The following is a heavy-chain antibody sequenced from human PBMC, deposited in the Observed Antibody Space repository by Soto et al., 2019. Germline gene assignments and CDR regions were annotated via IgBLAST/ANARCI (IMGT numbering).Heavy chain of an antibody. V-gene: IGHV3-74*01. Sequence: GGSLRLSCAASGFTFSSYWMHWVRQAPGKGLVWVSRINSDGSSTSYADSVKCRFTFSRDNAKNTLYLQMNSLRADDTAVYYCARVWFGELLFVDPWGQGTLVTVSS. J-gene: IGHJ5*02. CDR1: GFTFSSYW. CDR2: INSDGSST. CDR3: ARVWFGELLFVDP. D-gene: IGHD3-10*01.